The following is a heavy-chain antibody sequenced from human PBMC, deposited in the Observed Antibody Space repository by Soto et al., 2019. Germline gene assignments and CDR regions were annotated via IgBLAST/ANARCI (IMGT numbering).Heavy chain of an antibody. CDR2: FRESGGTT. Sequence: GGSLRLSCAASGFPFSSYAMILVSQTPGKGLEWVSTFRESGGTTHYVDSVRGRFTIIRDNSKNLLLLQMNSLRVEDTAIYYCTKDSHWGIISPTHDHWGQGTQVTVSS. CDR1: GFPFSSYA. D-gene: IGHD3-16*01. J-gene: IGHJ4*02. V-gene: IGHV3-23*01. CDR3: TKDSHWGIISPTHDH.